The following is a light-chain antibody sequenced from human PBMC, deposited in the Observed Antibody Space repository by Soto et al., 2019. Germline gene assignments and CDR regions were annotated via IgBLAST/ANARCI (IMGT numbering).Light chain of an antibody. Sequence: QSVLTQPASASETPGQTVSISCSGNNSNIASNTVNWYQHLPGTAPKLLIYYSNQRPSGVPDRSSGSKSGTSASLAISGLQSEDESDYYCAAWDDTLKRYVFGTGTKVTVL. CDR3: AAWDDTLKRYV. V-gene: IGLV1-44*01. CDR1: NSNIASNT. J-gene: IGLJ1*01. CDR2: YSN.